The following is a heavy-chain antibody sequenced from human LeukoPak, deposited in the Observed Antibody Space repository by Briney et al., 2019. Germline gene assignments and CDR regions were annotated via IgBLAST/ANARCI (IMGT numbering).Heavy chain of an antibody. CDR2: IYYSGST. V-gene: IGHV4-39*01. CDR1: GGSISSSSYY. J-gene: IGHJ4*02. D-gene: IGHD6-6*01. CDR3: ARRYSSSFNFDY. Sequence: SETLSLTCTVSGGSISSSSYYWGWIRQPPGKGLEWIGSIYYSGSTYYNPSLKSRVTISVDTSKNQFSLKLSSVTAADTAVYYCARRYSSSFNFDYWGQGTLVTVSS.